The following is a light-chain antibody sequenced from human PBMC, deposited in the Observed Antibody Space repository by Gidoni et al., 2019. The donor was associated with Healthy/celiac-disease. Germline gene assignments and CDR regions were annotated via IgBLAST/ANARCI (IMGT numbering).Light chain of an antibody. Sequence: DIVLTQSPPSLPVTPGEPASISCRSSQSLLHSNGYNYLDWYLQKPGQSPQLLIYLGSNRASGVPYRFSGSGSGTDFTLKISRVEAEDVGVYYCRQALQTHTFXQXTKLEIK. V-gene: IGKV2-28*01. J-gene: IGKJ2*01. CDR1: QSLLHSNGYNY. CDR2: LGS. CDR3: RQALQTHT.